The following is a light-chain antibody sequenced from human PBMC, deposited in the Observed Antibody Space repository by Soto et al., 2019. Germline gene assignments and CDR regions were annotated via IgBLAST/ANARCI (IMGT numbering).Light chain of an antibody. CDR3: QQYHDAGST. CDR2: GAS. CDR1: QSVSNN. J-gene: IGKJ1*01. V-gene: IGKV3-15*01. Sequence: IVMTQSPATLSVFTGGRASLSCRASQSVSNNLAWYQKKPGQAPRLLIYGASTRAAGISVRFSGSGSGTEFTLNISSMQTDDSAVYYCQQYHDAGSTFGQGTKV.